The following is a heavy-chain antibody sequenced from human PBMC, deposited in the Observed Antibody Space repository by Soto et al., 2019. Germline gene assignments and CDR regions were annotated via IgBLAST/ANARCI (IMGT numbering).Heavy chain of an antibody. J-gene: IGHJ4*02. CDR3: TTDPIRHYDILTGYYYFDY. CDR2: IKSKTDGGTT. CDR1: GFIFSKAW. D-gene: IGHD3-9*01. Sequence: EVQLVESGGGLVKPGGSLRLSCAASGFIFSKAWMSWVRQAPGKGLEWVGRIKSKTDGGTTDYGAPVKGRFTISRDDSIITLYLQMNSLKTGDTAVYFCTTDPIRHYDILTGYYYFDYWGQGTLVTVSS. V-gene: IGHV3-15*01.